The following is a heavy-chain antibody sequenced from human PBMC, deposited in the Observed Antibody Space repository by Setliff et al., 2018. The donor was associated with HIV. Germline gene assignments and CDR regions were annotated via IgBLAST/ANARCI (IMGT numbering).Heavy chain of an antibody. Sequence: GGSLRLSCAASGFTFSSYSMNWVRQVPGKGLEWISAVSGGVDTTYYADSVKGRFTISRDNSKNTLYMQMNSLRADDTALYYCVKGGYLHAFEIWGQGTMVTVSS. V-gene: IGHV3-23*01. CDR1: GFTFSSYS. J-gene: IGHJ3*02. CDR3: VKGGYLHAFEI. D-gene: IGHD6-13*01. CDR2: VSGGVDTT.